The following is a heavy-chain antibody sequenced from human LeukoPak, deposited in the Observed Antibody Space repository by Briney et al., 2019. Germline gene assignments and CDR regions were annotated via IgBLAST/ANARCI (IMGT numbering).Heavy chain of an antibody. D-gene: IGHD1-26*01. Sequence: PSETLSLTCGVSGGSISSTNWWSWVRQPPGQGLEWIGEISLSGVTNYNPSLKSRVTMSLDRSKNRLSLTLTSVTAADTAVYYCSRESGAFSPFGYWGQGTLVTVSS. V-gene: IGHV4-4*02. CDR1: GGSISSTNW. CDR3: SRESGAFSPFGY. CDR2: ISLSGVT. J-gene: IGHJ4*02.